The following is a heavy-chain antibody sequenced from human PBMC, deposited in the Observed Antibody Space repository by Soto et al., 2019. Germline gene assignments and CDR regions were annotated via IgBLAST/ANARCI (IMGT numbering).Heavy chain of an antibody. V-gene: IGHV3-9*01. CDR3: AKGAVAGLYYSDY. J-gene: IGHJ4*02. CDR2: ISWNSGSI. CDR1: GFTFDDYA. Sequence: EVQLVESGGGLVQPGRSLRLSCAASGFTFDDYAMHWVRQAPGKGLEWVSGISWNSGSIGYADSVKGRFTISRDNAKNSLYLQMNSLRAEDTALYYCAKGAVAGLYYSDYWGQGTLVTVSS. D-gene: IGHD6-19*01.